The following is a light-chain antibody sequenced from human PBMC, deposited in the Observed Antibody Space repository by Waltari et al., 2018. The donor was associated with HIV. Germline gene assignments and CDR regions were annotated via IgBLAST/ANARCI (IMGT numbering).Light chain of an antibody. J-gene: IGLJ1*01. CDR3: SSYTSNSRV. V-gene: IGLV2-14*03. CDR2: DVT. Sequence: QSALTQPASASASRGQSITISYTGTSSDVGGYNSVAWYQQHPGKAPKLMIYDVTNRPSGVSNRFSGSKSGNTASLTISGLQAEDEADYYCSSYTSNSRVFGTGTKVTIL. CDR1: SSDVGGYNS.